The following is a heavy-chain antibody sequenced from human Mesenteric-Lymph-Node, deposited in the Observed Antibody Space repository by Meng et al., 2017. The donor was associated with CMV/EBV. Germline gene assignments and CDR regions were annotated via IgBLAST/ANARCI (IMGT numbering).Heavy chain of an antibody. V-gene: IGHV3-7*01. J-gene: IGHJ5*02. D-gene: IGHD3-22*01. CDR2: IKQDGSEK. CDR1: GFTFSSYW. Sequence: GESLKISCAASGFTFSSYWMSWVRQAPGKGLEWVANIKQDGSEKYYVDSVKGRFTISRDNAKNSLFLQMNSLRVEDTAVYYCAREGMYYYDTSGMKWFDPWGQGTLVTVSS. CDR3: AREGMYYYDTSGMKWFDP.